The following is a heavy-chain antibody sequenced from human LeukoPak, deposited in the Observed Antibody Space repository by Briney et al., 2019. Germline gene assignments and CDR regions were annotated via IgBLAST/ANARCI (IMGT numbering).Heavy chain of an antibody. V-gene: IGHV4-61*02. D-gene: IGHD1-26*01. CDR1: GGSISSGSYY. Sequence: SETLSLACTVSGGSISSGSYYWSWIRQPAGKGLEWIGRIYTSGSTNYNPSLKSRVTISVDTSRNQFSLKLSSVTAADTAVYYCARAVSGSYFDYWGQGTLVTVSS. J-gene: IGHJ4*02. CDR3: ARAVSGSYFDY. CDR2: IYTSGST.